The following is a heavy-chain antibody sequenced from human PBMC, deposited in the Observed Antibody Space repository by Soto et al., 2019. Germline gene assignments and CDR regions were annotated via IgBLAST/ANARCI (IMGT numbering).Heavy chain of an antibody. CDR1: GGSFSGYY. J-gene: IGHJ5*02. CDR2: INHSGST. Sequence: SETLSLTCAVYGGSFSGYYWSWIRQPPGKGLEWIGEINHSGSTNYNPSLKSRVTISVDTSKNQFSLKLSSVTAADTAVYYCARADIVVVPAARGWFDPWGQGTLVTVSS. V-gene: IGHV4-34*01. CDR3: ARADIVVVPAARGWFDP. D-gene: IGHD2-2*01.